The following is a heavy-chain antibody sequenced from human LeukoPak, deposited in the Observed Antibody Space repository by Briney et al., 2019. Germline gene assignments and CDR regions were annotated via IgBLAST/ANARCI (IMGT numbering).Heavy chain of an antibody. CDR3: AKESTNIVVVPAAIPRGP. CDR1: GFTFSTYA. J-gene: IGHJ5*02. D-gene: IGHD2-2*01. Sequence: GGSLGLSCAASGFTFSTYAMNWVRQAPGKGLEWVSAIGGSGGTTYYADSVKGRFTISRDNSKNTLYLQMNSLRAEDTAVYYCAKESTNIVVVPAAIPRGPWGQGTLVTVSS. CDR2: IGGSGGTT. V-gene: IGHV3-23*01.